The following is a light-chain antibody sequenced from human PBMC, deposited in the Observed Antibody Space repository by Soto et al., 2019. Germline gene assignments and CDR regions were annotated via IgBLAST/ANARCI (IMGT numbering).Light chain of an antibody. CDR1: SSNIGSNT. CDR2: SNN. CDR3: AAWDDSLIAPV. Sequence: QSALTQPPSASGAPGQRVTISCSGSSSNIGSNTVNWYQQVPGTAPKVLIYSNNQRPSGVPDRFSGSKSGTSASLAISGLHSEDEADYYCAAWDDSLIAPVFGGGTKVTVL. J-gene: IGLJ2*01. V-gene: IGLV1-44*01.